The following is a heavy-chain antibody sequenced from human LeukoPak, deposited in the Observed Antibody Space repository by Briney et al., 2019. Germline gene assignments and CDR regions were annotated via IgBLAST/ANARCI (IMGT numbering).Heavy chain of an antibody. CDR2: ILYDVSNK. Sequence: GRSLRLSCAPSAFIFSSYCMQWVRQAPGKGLEWVAFILYDVSNKYYAETAKGRFTITRDNSKNTLYLQMHSLRAEDRAVYYCATGVAAGLFDKWGQGTLVTGSS. V-gene: IGHV3-30*03. D-gene: IGHD6-25*01. CDR3: ATGVAAGLFDK. J-gene: IGHJ4*02. CDR1: AFIFSSYC.